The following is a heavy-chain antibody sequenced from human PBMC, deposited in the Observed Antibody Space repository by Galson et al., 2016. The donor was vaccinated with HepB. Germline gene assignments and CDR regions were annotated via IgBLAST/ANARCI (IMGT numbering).Heavy chain of an antibody. CDR2: ISTYTGET. Sequence: CKASGYSFSNHGISWVRQAPGQGLEWMGWISTYTGETNYAQKFQGRVTMITDTSTSTAYMDLRSLRSDDTAVYYCARDGIFNGNYFFDHWGQGTLVTVSS. CDR1: GYSFSNHG. D-gene: IGHD1-7*01. V-gene: IGHV1-18*01. J-gene: IGHJ4*02. CDR3: ARDGIFNGNYFFDH.